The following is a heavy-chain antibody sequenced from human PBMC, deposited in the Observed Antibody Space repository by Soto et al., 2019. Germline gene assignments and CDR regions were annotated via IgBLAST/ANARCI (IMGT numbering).Heavy chain of an antibody. CDR1: GYTFTSYG. V-gene: IGHV1-18*01. CDR3: ARDLTDSSSWYYFDY. Sequence: GASVKVSCKASGYTFTSYGISWVRQAPGQGLEWMGWISAYNGNTNYAQKLQGRVTMTTDTSTSTAYMELRSLRSDDTAVYYCARDLTDSSSWYYFDYWGQGTLVTVSS. CDR2: ISAYNGNT. D-gene: IGHD6-13*01. J-gene: IGHJ4*02.